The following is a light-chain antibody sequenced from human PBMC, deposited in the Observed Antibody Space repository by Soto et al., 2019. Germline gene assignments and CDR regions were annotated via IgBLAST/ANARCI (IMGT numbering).Light chain of an antibody. Sequence: QSVLTQPPSVSGAPGQTVTIFCTGSRSNIGAGYDIHWYQFLPGTAPKLLLYSFNKPPSGIPDRFSGSKSGTSASLAITGLQPEDEADYYCQSYDDSLSGSGVFGTGTKVTVL. CDR3: QSYDDSLSGSGV. V-gene: IGLV1-40*01. CDR1: RSNIGAGYD. CDR2: SFN. J-gene: IGLJ1*01.